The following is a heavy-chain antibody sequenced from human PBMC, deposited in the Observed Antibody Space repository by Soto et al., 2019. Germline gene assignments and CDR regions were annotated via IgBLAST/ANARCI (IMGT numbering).Heavy chain of an antibody. CDR1: GYTFTSYA. V-gene: IGHV1-3*01. CDR2: INAGNGNT. D-gene: IGHD3-3*01. Sequence: ASVKVSCKASGYTFTSYAMHWVRQAPGQRLEWMGWINAGNGNTKSSERFQGRVTISRVTSASTAYMELSSLRSEDTAVYYCARDMYYDFWSGLFDYWGQGTLVTVSS. J-gene: IGHJ4*02. CDR3: ARDMYYDFWSGLFDY.